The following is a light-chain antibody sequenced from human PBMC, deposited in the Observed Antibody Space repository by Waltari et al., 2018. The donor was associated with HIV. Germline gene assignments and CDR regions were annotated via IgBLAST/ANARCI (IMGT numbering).Light chain of an antibody. Sequence: QVVLTQPPSASASLGASVRLTCTLSSGHNNYVIAWHQQQPEKGPRFLMKLNSDGRHSKGDGVPDRFSGSSSGAERYLISSSLQSEDAADYFCQTWRTGLQVFGGGTRLTVL. V-gene: IGLV4-69*02. CDR1: SGHNNYV. CDR2: LNSDGRH. J-gene: IGLJ3*02. CDR3: QTWRTGLQV.